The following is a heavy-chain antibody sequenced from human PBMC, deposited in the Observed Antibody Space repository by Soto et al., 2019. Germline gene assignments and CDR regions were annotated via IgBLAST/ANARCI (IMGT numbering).Heavy chain of an antibody. CDR3: ATAPMNFEKSDYCTYYYGMDV. J-gene: IGHJ6*02. Sequence: QVQLVQSGAEVKKPGASVNVSCKASGYTFTGYDIHWVRLAPGQGLAWMGWINPNSGGTNFAQQFQGWLTLISDTFISTAYMELSSLRSGDTAVYYCATAPMNFEKSDYCTYYYGMDVWGQGTTVTVSS. V-gene: IGHV1-2*04. D-gene: IGHD3-16*01. CDR1: GYTFTGYD. CDR2: INPNSGGT.